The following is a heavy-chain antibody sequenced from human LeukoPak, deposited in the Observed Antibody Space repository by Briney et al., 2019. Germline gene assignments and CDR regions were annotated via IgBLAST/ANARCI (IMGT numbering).Heavy chain of an antibody. D-gene: IGHD3-22*01. CDR3: ARGPPDYYDSSGYYYPGYFDY. CDR1: GFTFSSYS. Sequence: GGSLRLSCAASGFTFSSYSMNWVRQAPGKGLEWVSSISSSSSYIYYADSVKGRFTISRDNAKNSLYLQMNSLRAEDTAVYYCARGPPDYYDSSGYYYPGYFDYWGQGTLVTVSS. CDR2: ISSSSSYI. V-gene: IGHV3-21*01. J-gene: IGHJ4*02.